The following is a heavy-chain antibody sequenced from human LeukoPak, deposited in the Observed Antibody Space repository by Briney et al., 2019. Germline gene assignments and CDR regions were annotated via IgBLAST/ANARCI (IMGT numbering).Heavy chain of an antibody. Sequence: PRGSLRLSCAASGFTSSSYAMHWVREAPGKGLGWVAVISYDGSIKYYADSVKGRFTISRDNSKNTLYLQMNSLRSEDTAVYYCARGRGGDGYNWLCYFDYWSQGTLVTVSS. CDR1: GFTSSSYA. CDR2: ISYDGSIK. D-gene: IGHD5-24*01. V-gene: IGHV3-30-3*01. CDR3: ARGRGGDGYNWLCYFDY. J-gene: IGHJ4*02.